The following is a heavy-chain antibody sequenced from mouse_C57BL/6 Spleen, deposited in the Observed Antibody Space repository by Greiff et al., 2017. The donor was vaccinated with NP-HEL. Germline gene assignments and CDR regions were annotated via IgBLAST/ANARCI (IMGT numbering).Heavy chain of an antibody. V-gene: IGHV1-82*01. CDR2: IYPGDGDT. Sequence: VQGVESGPELVKPGASVKISCKASGYAFSSSWMNWVKQRPGKGLEWIGRIYPGDGDTNYNGKFKGKATLTADKSSSTAYMQLSSLTSEDSAVYFCAYDYDGTPMDYWGQGTSVTVSS. J-gene: IGHJ4*01. CDR1: GYAFSSSW. CDR3: AYDYDGTPMDY. D-gene: IGHD2-4*01.